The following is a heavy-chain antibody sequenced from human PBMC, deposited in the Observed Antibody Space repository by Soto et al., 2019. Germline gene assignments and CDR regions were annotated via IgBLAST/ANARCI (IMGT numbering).Heavy chain of an antibody. CDR3: ARPSLWFGVLYYYYGMDV. D-gene: IGHD3-10*01. V-gene: IGHV3-30-3*01. Sequence: QVQLVESGGGVVQPGRSLRLSCAASGFTFSSYAMHWVRQAPGKGLEWVAVISYDGSNKYYADSVKGRFTISRDNSKNTLYLQMNSLRAEDTAVYYCARPSLWFGVLYYYYGMDVWGQGTTVTVSS. CDR1: GFTFSSYA. CDR2: ISYDGSNK. J-gene: IGHJ6*02.